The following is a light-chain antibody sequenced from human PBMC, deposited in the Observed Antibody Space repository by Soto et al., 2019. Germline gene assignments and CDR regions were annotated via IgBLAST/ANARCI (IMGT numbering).Light chain of an antibody. J-gene: IGLJ1*01. CDR2: DVS. V-gene: IGLV2-14*03. CDR1: SSDVGGYNY. CDR3: NSYTSGSTYV. Sequence: QSVLTQPASVSGSPGQSITISCTGTSSDVGGYNYVSWYQHHPGEAPKVMIYDVSNRPSGISNRFSGSKSGNTASLTISGVPAECEADYYCNSYTSGSTYVFGTGAKVTVL.